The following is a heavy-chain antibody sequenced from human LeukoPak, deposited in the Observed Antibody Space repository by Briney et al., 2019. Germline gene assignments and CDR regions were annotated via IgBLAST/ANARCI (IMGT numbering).Heavy chain of an antibody. Sequence: GGSLRLSCAASGFTFSNAWMSWVRQAPGKGLEWVGRIKKRNDGGTADYTAPVKDRFTISRDDSINTLYLQMNSLKTEDTDMYHFTTTVPGRGGFNYWGQGTLVTVSS. CDR1: GFTFSNAW. CDR2: IKKRNDGGTA. J-gene: IGHJ4*02. CDR3: TTTVPGRGGFNY. D-gene: IGHD6-19*01. V-gene: IGHV3-15*01.